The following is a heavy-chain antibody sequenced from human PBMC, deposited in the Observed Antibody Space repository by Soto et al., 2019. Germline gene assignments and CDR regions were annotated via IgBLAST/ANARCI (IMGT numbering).Heavy chain of an antibody. CDR1: GFTFSSYA. Sequence: GGPLRLSCAAPGFTFSSYAMSWVRQAPGKGLEWVSAISGSGGSTYYADSVKGRFTISMDNTKDTLYLKMNSLRAEETAVYYCAKDRAEIAAAGSCFAYWGPGPLVTVSS. CDR2: ISGSGGST. CDR3: AKDRAEIAAAGSCFAY. D-gene: IGHD6-13*01. V-gene: IGHV3-23*01. J-gene: IGHJ4*02.